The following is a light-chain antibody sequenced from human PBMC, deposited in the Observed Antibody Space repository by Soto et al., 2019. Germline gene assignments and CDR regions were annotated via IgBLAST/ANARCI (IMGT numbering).Light chain of an antibody. Sequence: QSALTQPPSASGSPGQSVTISCAGTSSDVGAYLYVSWHQQHPGKAPKVLIYEVTKRPSGVPDRFSGSKSGNTASLTVSGLQAEDESDYYCILYAAMRVVFGGGIKLTVL. CDR1: SSDVGAYLY. CDR3: ILYAAMRVV. V-gene: IGLV2-8*01. CDR2: EVT. J-gene: IGLJ2*01.